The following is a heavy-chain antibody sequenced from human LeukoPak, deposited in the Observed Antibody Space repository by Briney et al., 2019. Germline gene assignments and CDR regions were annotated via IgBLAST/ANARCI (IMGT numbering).Heavy chain of an antibody. CDR1: VFTFTNYA. CDR2: TVGSRPDT. V-gene: IGHV3-23*01. Sequence: GGCLRLSCAASVFTFTNYAMSWVRQTPGKGLEWVSATVGSRPDTYHADSLKGRFTVSRDNARNTLYLQMNNLRIEDSAVYYCTKAPLMSCTGAFCYPFDSWGQGVLVTVSS. CDR3: TKAPLMSCTGAFCYPFDS. J-gene: IGHJ4*02. D-gene: IGHD2-8*02.